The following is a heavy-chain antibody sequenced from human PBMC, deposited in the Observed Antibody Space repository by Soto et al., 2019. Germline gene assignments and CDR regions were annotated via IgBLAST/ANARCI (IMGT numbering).Heavy chain of an antibody. CDR3: ARGAGIAVD. V-gene: IGHV1-3*01. Sequence: QVQLVQSGAEVKKPGASLKVSCKASGYTFTSYGMHWVRQAPGQRLEWMGWINAGKGNRKYSQKFQGRVTITRDTSASTAYMELSSLRSEDTAVYYCARGAGIAVDWGQGTLVTVSS. CDR2: INAGKGNR. CDR1: GYTFTSYG. J-gene: IGHJ4*02. D-gene: IGHD6-19*01.